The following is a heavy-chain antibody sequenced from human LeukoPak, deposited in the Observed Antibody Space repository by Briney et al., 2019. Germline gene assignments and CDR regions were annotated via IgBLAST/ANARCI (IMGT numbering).Heavy chain of an antibody. J-gene: IGHJ4*02. CDR2: FDPEDGET. CDR3: ATGESRWKIFGVGKIDY. V-gene: IGHV1-24*01. D-gene: IGHD3-3*01. CDR1: GYTLTELS. Sequence: AASVKVSCKVSGYTLTELSMHWVRQAPGQGLEWKGGFDPEDGETIYAQKFQGRVTMTEDTSTDTAYMELSSLRSEDTAVYYCATGESRWKIFGVGKIDYWGQGTLVTVSS.